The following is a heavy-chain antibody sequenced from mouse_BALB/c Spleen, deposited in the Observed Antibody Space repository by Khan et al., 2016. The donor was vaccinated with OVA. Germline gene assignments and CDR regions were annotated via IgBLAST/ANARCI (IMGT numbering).Heavy chain of an antibody. CDR2: INTYTGEP. J-gene: IGHJ4*01. V-gene: IGHV9-3-1*01. Sequence: LVESGPELKKPGETVQISCKASGFTFTNYGMNWVRQAPGKGLKWMGWINTYTGEPPFTDDFKGRFAFSLETSASTAYLQINSLKNEDTATYFCARVGYNGTMDFWGQGTSVTVSS. CDR1: GFTFTNYG. D-gene: IGHD2-14*01. CDR3: ARVGYNGTMDF.